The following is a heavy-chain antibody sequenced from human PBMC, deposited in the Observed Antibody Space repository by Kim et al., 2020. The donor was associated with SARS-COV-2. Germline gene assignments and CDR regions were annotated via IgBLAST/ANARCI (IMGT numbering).Heavy chain of an antibody. D-gene: IGHD2-2*01. J-gene: IGHJ4*02. CDR2: ST. V-gene: IGHV3-23*01. CDR3: ARESSRRADY. Sequence: STFYADSVKGRFTISRDNSKNTRFLQLTSLRAEDTALYYCARESSRRADYWGQGTLVTVSS.